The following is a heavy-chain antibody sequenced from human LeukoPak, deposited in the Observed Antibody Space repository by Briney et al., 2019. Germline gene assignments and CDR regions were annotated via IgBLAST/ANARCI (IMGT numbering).Heavy chain of an antibody. J-gene: IGHJ4*02. Sequence: PGGSLRLSCTASGFTFSNFWMGWVRQAPGKGLEWVANIKQDETEKFYLGSVKGRFTISRDNAKNSLYLQMNSLRVEDTAVYFCAGRHCSGGGCYFAGADPFDYWGQGTLVTVSS. CDR2: IKQDETEK. D-gene: IGHD2-15*01. CDR1: GFTFSNFW. CDR3: AGRHCSGGGCYFAGADPFDY. V-gene: IGHV3-7*01.